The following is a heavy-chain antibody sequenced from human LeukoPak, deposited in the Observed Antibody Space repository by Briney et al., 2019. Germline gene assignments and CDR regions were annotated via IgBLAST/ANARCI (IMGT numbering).Heavy chain of an antibody. V-gene: IGHV1-69*04. Sequence: GASVKVSCKASGGTFSSYAISWVRQAPGQGLEWMGRIIPILGIANYAQKFQGRVTITADKSTSTAYMELSSLRSEDTAVYYCARVVSTRADAFDIWGQGTMVTVSS. CDR2: IIPILGIA. J-gene: IGHJ3*02. D-gene: IGHD6-6*01. CDR3: ARVVSTRADAFDI. CDR1: GGTFSSYA.